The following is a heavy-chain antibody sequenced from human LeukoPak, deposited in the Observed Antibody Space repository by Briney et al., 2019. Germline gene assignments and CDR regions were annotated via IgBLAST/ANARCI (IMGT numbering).Heavy chain of an antibody. J-gene: IGHJ4*02. CDR3: ARGGITIFGVVTFDY. CDR1: GYTFTSYG. V-gene: IGHV1-18*01. Sequence: GASVKVSCKASGYTFTSYGISWVRQAPGQELEWMGWISAYNGNTNYAQKLQGRVTMTTDTSTSTAYMELRSLRSDDTAVYYCARGGITIFGVVTFDYWGQGTLVTVSS. CDR2: ISAYNGNT. D-gene: IGHD3-3*01.